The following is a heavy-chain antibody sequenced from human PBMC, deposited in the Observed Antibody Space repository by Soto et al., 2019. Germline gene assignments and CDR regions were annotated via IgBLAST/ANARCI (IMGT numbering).Heavy chain of an antibody. V-gene: IGHV4-4*02. J-gene: IGHJ6*03. CDR2: IYYSGSV. CDR1: SDSISRSHW. D-gene: IGHD3-16*01. Sequence: SETLSLTCAVSSDSISRSHWLTWVRQSPGKGLEWLGDIYYSGSVYYNPSLRSRISISMDKSNNQFSLNLSSVTAADTAVYYCARGSFGTHYYYYHKDGWGKGPPVTVS. CDR3: ARGSFGTHYYYYHKDG.